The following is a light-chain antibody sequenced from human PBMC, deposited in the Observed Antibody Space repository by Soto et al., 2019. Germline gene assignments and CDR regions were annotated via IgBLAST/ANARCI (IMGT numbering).Light chain of an antibody. CDR3: HVLESGSDNVV. CDR1: DIGSKS. V-gene: IGLV3-21*01. Sequence: SYELTQPPSVSVAPGKTARITCGESDIGSKSVHWYQQKPSQAPELVLHYARHRPSGIRERFSFSNSGNTASLTISRVEAGDEADYYCHVLESGSDNVVFVGGTKVTVL. J-gene: IGLJ2*01. CDR2: YAR.